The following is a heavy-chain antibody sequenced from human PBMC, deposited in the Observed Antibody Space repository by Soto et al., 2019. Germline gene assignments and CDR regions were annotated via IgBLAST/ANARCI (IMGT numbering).Heavy chain of an antibody. D-gene: IGHD3-3*01. CDR3: ARVGSYDFRVKEIDY. CDR1: GGSISSYY. Sequence: NPSETLSLTCTVSGGSISSYYWSWIRQPPGKGLEWIGYIYYSGSTNYNPSLKSRVTISVDTSKNQFSLKLSSVTAADTAVYYCARVGSYDFRVKEIDYWGQGALVTVSS. CDR2: IYYSGST. J-gene: IGHJ4*02. V-gene: IGHV4-59*01.